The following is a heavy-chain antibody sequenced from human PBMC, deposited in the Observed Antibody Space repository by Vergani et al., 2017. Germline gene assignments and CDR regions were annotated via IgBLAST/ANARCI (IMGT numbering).Heavy chain of an antibody. CDR3: ARHTTYTDS. J-gene: IGHJ4*02. Sequence: EVELVQSGPEMRKPGESLKTSCKGSEYRFGNYWIGWVRQMPGKGLEWMGIIYPADTDTRYSPSFQGQVTISADKSISTAFLQWDSLKASDTALYYWARHTTYTDSWGQGTLVTVSS. CDR1: EYRFGNYW. CDR2: IYPADTDT. D-gene: IGHD1-1*01. V-gene: IGHV5-51*01.